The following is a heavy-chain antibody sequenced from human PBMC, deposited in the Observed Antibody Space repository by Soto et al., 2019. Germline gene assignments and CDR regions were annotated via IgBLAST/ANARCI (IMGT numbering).Heavy chain of an antibody. CDR1: GFTFSTYT. V-gene: IGHV3-23*01. D-gene: IGHD6-19*01. CDR2: ISGTGGSS. J-gene: IGHJ2*01. Sequence: EVQLLESGGGLVQPGGSLRLSCAASGFTFSTYTMSWVRQAPGKGMECVSAISGTGGSSSYTDSVKGRFTISRDNSKNTLSLQMDSLRAEDTARYYCAKRAVAGRNWYFDLWGRDTLVTVSS. CDR3: AKRAVAGRNWYFDL.